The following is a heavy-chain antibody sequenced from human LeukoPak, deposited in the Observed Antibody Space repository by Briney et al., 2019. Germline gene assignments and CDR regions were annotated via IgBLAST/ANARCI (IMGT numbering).Heavy chain of an antibody. V-gene: IGHV3-23*01. Sequence: GGSLRLSCAASGFTFSSYAMSWVRQAPGKGLEWVSAISGSGDSTYYADSVKGRFTISRDNSKNTLYLQMNSLRAEDTAVYYCAKGPMATLYFDYWGQGTLVTVSS. CDR1: GFTFSSYA. CDR3: AKGPMATLYFDY. D-gene: IGHD5-24*01. CDR2: ISGSGDST. J-gene: IGHJ4*02.